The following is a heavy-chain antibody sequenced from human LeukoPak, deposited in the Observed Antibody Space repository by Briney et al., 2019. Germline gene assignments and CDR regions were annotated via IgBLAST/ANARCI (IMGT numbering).Heavy chain of an antibody. J-gene: IGHJ4*02. CDR2: ISYDGNKK. CDR1: GFTFSSYA. V-gene: IGHV3-30-3*01. CDR3: ARKAIFGALDY. Sequence: GSLRLSCAASGFTFSSYAMHWVRPAPGKGLEWVAVISYDGNKKYYADFVKGRFTISRDNSKNTLYLQMNSLRAEDTAVYYCARKAIFGALDYWGQGTLVTVSS. D-gene: IGHD3-3*01.